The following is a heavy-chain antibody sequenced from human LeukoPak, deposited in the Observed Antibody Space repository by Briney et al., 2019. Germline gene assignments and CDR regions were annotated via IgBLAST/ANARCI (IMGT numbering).Heavy chain of an antibody. V-gene: IGHV3-30*18. CDR3: AKDWAPYCGGDCYFNY. CDR1: GFIFNNYG. D-gene: IGHD2-21*02. CDR2: ISYDGSNK. Sequence: GGSLRLSCAASGFIFNNYGMHWVRQAPGKGLEWVAVISYDGSNKNYADSVKGRFTISRDSSKNTVYLQMNSLRVEDTAVYYCAKDWAPYCGGDCYFNYWGQGTPVTVSS. J-gene: IGHJ4*02.